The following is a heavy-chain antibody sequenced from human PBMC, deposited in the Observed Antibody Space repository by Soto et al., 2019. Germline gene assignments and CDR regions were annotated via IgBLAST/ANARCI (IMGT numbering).Heavy chain of an antibody. V-gene: IGHV4-31*03. Sequence: TLAVTCTVSDGSISIGGYYWSWIRQHPGKGLEWIGYIYYSGSTYYNPSLKSRVTISVDTSKNQFSLKLSSVTAADTAVYYCARARVVASRYYYGMDVWGQGTTVTVSS. CDR3: ARARVVASRYYYGMDV. CDR1: DGSISIGGYY. D-gene: IGHD2-15*01. CDR2: IYYSGST. J-gene: IGHJ6*02.